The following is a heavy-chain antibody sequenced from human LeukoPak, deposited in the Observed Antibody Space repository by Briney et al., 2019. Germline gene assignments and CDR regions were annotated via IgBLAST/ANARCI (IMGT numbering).Heavy chain of an antibody. V-gene: IGHV1-18*01. J-gene: IGHJ5*02. Sequence: GASVKVSFKASGYTFTSYGISWVRQAPGQGLEWMGWISAYNGNTNYAQKLQGRVTMTTDASTRTPYMELRSLRSDDTAVYYCARDPRVRGSGSYSHPWGQGTLVTVSS. D-gene: IGHD1-26*01. CDR2: ISAYNGNT. CDR3: ARDPRVRGSGSYSHP. CDR1: GYTFTSYG.